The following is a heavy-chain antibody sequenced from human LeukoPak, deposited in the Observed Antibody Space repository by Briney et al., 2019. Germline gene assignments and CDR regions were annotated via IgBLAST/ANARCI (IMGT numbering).Heavy chain of an antibody. CDR1: GFTFSSYE. Sequence: PGGSLRLTCAASGFTFSSYEMNWVRQAPGKGLEWVSYISSSGSTIYYADSVKGRFTISTDNAKNSLYLQMNSLRAEDTAVYYCARIRSHYRGYFEYWRQGTLVTVSS. CDR2: ISSSGSTI. D-gene: IGHD4-11*01. J-gene: IGHJ4*02. V-gene: IGHV3-48*03. CDR3: ARIRSHYRGYFEY.